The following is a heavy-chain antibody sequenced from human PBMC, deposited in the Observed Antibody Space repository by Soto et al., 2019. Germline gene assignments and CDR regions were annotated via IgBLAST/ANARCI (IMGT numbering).Heavy chain of an antibody. Sequence: SETLSLTCTVSGGSISSGDYYWSWIRQPPGKGLEWIGYIYYSGSTYYNPSLKSRVTISVDRSKNQFSLKLSSVTAADTAVYYCASGSRYYYDSSGYYNYWGQGTLVTVSS. CDR3: ASGSRYYYDSSGYYNY. D-gene: IGHD3-22*01. V-gene: IGHV4-30-4*02. J-gene: IGHJ4*02. CDR1: GGSISSGDYY. CDR2: IYYSGST.